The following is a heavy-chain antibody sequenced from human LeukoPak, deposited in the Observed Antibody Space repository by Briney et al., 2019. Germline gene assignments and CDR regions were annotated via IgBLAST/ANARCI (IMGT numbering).Heavy chain of an antibody. CDR3: ARHSVYRGYSYGSEYFQH. J-gene: IGHJ1*01. V-gene: IGHV5-10-1*01. D-gene: IGHD5-18*01. CDR2: IDPSDSYT. CDR1: GYSFTSYW. Sequence: GESLKISCKGSGYSFTSYWISWVRQMPGKGLEWMGRIDPSDSYTNYSPSFQGHVTISADKSISTAYLQWSSLKASDTAMYYCARHSVYRGYSYGSEYFQHWGQGTLITVSS.